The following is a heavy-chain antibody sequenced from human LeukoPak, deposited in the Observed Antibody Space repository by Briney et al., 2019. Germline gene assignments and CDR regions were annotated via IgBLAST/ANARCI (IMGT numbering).Heavy chain of an antibody. CDR1: GGSVSNYH. CDR3: ARAVRRCGGDCSRGPTYYYYYYGMDV. V-gene: IGHV4-4*07. Sequence: SETLSLTCTVSGGSVSNYHWSWIRQPAGKGLEWIGRIYTSGSTNYNPSLKSRVTMSVDTSKNQFSLKLSSVTAADTAVYYCARAVRRCGGDCSRGPTYYYYYYGMDVWGQGTTVTVSS. D-gene: IGHD2-21*02. CDR2: IYTSGST. J-gene: IGHJ6*02.